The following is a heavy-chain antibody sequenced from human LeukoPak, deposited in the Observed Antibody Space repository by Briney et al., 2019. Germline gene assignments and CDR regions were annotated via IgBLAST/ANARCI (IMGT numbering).Heavy chain of an antibody. Sequence: GGSLRLSCAASGFTVSSNYMSWVRQAPGKGLEWVSVIYSGGSTYYADSVKGRFTISRDNSKNTQYLQMNSLRAEDTAVYYCARVTVEMATLDYWGQGTLVTVSS. CDR2: IYSGGST. CDR1: GFTVSSNY. CDR3: ARVTVEMATLDY. V-gene: IGHV3-53*01. J-gene: IGHJ4*02. D-gene: IGHD5-24*01.